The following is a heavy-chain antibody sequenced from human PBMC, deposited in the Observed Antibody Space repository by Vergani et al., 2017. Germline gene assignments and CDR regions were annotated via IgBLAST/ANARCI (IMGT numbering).Heavy chain of an antibody. D-gene: IGHD3-9*01. CDR1: GFTFSSYG. V-gene: IGHV3-30*02. J-gene: IGHJ6*02. CDR2: IRYDGSNK. CDR3: AKDGYDILTGPYGMDV. Sequence: QVQLVESGGGVVQPGGSLRLSCAASGFTFSSYGIHWVRQAPGKGLEWVAFIRYDGSNKYYADSVKGRFTISRDNSKNTLYLQMNSLRAEDTAVYYCAKDGYDILTGPYGMDVWGQGTTVTVSS.